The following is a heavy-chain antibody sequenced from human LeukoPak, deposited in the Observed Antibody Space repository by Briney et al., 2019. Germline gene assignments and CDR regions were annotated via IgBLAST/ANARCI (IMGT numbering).Heavy chain of an antibody. J-gene: IGHJ4*02. CDR2: INQDGSEK. D-gene: IGHD3-16*01. CDR1: GFTFSTYW. Sequence: GGSLRLSCAASGFTFSTYWMSWVRQAPGKGLEWVAIINQDGSEKYSVDSVKGRFTISRDNAKNTLYLQMNSLRVEDTAVYYCVCLGLGGLSLDWGQGTLVTVSS. CDR3: VCLGLGGLSLD. V-gene: IGHV3-7*01.